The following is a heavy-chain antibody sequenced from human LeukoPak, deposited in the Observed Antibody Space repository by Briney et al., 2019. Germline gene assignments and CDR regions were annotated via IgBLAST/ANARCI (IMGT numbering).Heavy chain of an antibody. Sequence: GGSLRLSCIASGFTLSNYDMTWVRQTPGKGLEYVSSIGSGGYTFYAGSVKGRFSISRDISQNTVYLQINSLRAEDTAMYFCAKELPGASYYFDFWGQGTLVTVSS. CDR2: IGSGGYT. D-gene: IGHD7-27*01. CDR1: GFTLSNYD. CDR3: AKELPGASYYFDF. V-gene: IGHV3-23*01. J-gene: IGHJ4*02.